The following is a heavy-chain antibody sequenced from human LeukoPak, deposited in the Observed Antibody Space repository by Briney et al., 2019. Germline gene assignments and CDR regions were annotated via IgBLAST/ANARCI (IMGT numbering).Heavy chain of an antibody. CDR3: AREHSGYDYTYGMDV. V-gene: IGHV4-30-4*01. CDR2: IYYSGST. CDR1: GGSISSGDYY. J-gene: IGHJ6*04. D-gene: IGHD5-12*01. Sequence: SQTLSLTCTVSGGSISSGDYYWSWIRRPPGKGLEWIGYIYYSGSTYYNPSLKSRVTISVDTSKNQFSLKLSSVTAADTAVYYCAREHSGYDYTYGMDVWGKGTTVTVSS.